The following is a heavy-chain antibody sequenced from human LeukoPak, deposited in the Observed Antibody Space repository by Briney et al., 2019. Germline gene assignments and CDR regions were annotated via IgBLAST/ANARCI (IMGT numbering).Heavy chain of an antibody. CDR2: ISYDGSNK. J-gene: IGHJ4*02. V-gene: IGHV3-30*18. CDR3: AKFPGSYGSY. Sequence: GGSLRLSCAASGFTFSSYVMHWVRQAPGKGLEWVAVISYDGSNKYYADSVKGRFTISRDNSKNTLYLQMNSLRAEDTAVYYCAKFPGSYGSYWGQGTLVTVSS. CDR1: GFTFSSYV. D-gene: IGHD5-18*01.